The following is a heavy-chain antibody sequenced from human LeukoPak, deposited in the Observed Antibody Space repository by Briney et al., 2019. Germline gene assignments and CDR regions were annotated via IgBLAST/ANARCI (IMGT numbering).Heavy chain of an antibody. CDR3: AKDSSGYEPDWYFDL. J-gene: IGHJ2*01. CDR2: ICGDGGST. CDR1: GFTFAVYA. D-gene: IGHD3-22*01. V-gene: IGHV3-43*02. Sequence: PGGSLRLSCAASGFTFAVYAMHWVRQAPGKGLEWVSLICGDGGSTYYADSVKGRFTISRDNSKNSLYLHMNSLRTEDTALYYCAKDSSGYEPDWYFDLWGRGTLVTVSS.